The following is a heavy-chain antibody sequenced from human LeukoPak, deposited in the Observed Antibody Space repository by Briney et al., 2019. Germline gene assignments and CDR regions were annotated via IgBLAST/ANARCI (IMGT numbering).Heavy chain of an antibody. CDR2: IHTDVNVI. Sequence: AGGSLRLSCAASGFSFSSYGMHWVRQAPGKGLQWVAYIHTDVNVIFYAASVKGRFTISRDNSKNTLYLQMNSLRAEDTAVYYCARSLRVRGVPDYMDVWGKGTTVTISS. CDR3: ARSLRVRGVPDYMDV. J-gene: IGHJ6*03. CDR1: GFSFSSYG. D-gene: IGHD3-10*01. V-gene: IGHV3-30*12.